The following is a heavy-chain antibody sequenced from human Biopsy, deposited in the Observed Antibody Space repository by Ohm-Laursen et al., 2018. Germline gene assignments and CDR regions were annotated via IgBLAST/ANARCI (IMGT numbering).Heavy chain of an antibody. CDR3: ARFPLGAYDDSGSYRAVEHWYFDL. CDR2: SIPLFHTA. Sequence: SSVKASCKASGGTLTNHAVGWVRQAPGQGLEWLGRSIPLFHTAHPADKFQGRVTLTADKPPTTAYMELSSLRSEDTAIYYCARFPLGAYDDSGSYRAVEHWYFDLWGRGTLVTVSS. J-gene: IGHJ2*01. V-gene: IGHV1-69*06. D-gene: IGHD3-22*01. CDR1: GGTLTNHA.